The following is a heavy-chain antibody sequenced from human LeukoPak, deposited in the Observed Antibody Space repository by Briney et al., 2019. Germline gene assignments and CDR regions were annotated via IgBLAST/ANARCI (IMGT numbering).Heavy chain of an antibody. CDR3: ASEGITMVRGVTVNWFDP. CDR1: GGSVSSGSYY. CDR2: IYYSGST. V-gene: IGHV4-61*01. Sequence: SETLSLTCTVSGGSVSSGSYYWSWIRQPPGKGLEWIGYIYYSGSTNYNPSLKSRVTISVDTSKNQFSLKPSSVTAADTAVYYCASEGITMVRGVTVNWFDPWGQGTLVTVSS. D-gene: IGHD3-10*01. J-gene: IGHJ5*02.